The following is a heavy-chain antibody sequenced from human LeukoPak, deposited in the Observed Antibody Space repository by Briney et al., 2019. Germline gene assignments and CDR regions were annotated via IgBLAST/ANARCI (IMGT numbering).Heavy chain of an antibody. CDR3: ARASLRGTSPH. V-gene: IGHV3-48*01. D-gene: IGHD5-12*01. J-gene: IGHJ4*02. CDR1: GFIFSDYS. Sequence: GGSLRLSCAASGFIFSDYSMNWVRQAPGQGLEWVAYIRGSSTPVYYADSVKGRFTISRDNAKNSLYLQMNSLRAEDTAVHYCARASLRGTSPHWGQGTLVTVSS. CDR2: IRGSSTPV.